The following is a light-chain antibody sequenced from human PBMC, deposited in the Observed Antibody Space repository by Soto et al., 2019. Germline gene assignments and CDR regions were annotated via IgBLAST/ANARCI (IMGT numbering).Light chain of an antibody. V-gene: IGLV2-14*03. Sequence: QSALTQPASVSGSPGQSVTISCTGTSSDVGGYRFVSWYQQHPGKAPNLMIFDVSNRPSGVSNRFSGSKSGNTASLTISGLQVEDEPDNNCRSDPGDGLQVFGGGTKLTVL. CDR1: SSDVGGYRF. CDR3: RSDPGDGLQV. J-gene: IGLJ2*01. CDR2: DVS.